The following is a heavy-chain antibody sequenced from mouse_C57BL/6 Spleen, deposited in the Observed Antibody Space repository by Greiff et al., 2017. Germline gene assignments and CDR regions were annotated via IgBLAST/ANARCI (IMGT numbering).Heavy chain of an antibody. Sequence: EVQLQQSGPELVKPGASVKIPCKASGYTFTDYNMDWVKQSHGKSLEWIGDINPNNGGTIYNQKFKGKATLTVDKSSSTAYMELRSLTSEDTAVYYCARWGTTVVESRDYFDYWGQGTTLTVSS. J-gene: IGHJ2*01. CDR2: INPNNGGT. CDR1: GYTFTDYN. CDR3: ARWGTTVVESRDYFDY. V-gene: IGHV1-18*01. D-gene: IGHD1-1*01.